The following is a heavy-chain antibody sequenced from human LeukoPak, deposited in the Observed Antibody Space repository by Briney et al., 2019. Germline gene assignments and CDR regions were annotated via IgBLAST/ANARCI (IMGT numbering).Heavy chain of an antibody. CDR2: IFSGGST. J-gene: IGHJ4*02. CDR3: ASIAAAGGEEFDY. V-gene: IGHV3-53*01. CDR1: GVTLSNNY. Sequence: GSLRLSCAASGVTLSNNYMSWVRQAPGKGLERGSLIFSGGSTYYADCVNGRFTISRDNSKNTLYLQMNSLRAEDTAVYYCASIAAAGGEEFDYWGQGTLVTVSS. D-gene: IGHD6-13*01.